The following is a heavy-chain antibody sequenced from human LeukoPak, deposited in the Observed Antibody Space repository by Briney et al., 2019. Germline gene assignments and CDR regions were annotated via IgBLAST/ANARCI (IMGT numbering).Heavy chain of an antibody. CDR2: IYVTGKI. CDR1: GDSISGYY. V-gene: IGHV4-4*07. D-gene: IGHD3-3*01. J-gene: IGHJ5*02. Sequence: SETLSLTCTVSGDSISGYYWTWIRQAAGKGLEWIGRIYVTGKINYNPSLQSRVTISEDESKNQISLRLTSVSAADTAVYYCGRDNLLGLRLLGLDPWGQGTLVTVSS. CDR3: GRDNLLGLRLLGLDP.